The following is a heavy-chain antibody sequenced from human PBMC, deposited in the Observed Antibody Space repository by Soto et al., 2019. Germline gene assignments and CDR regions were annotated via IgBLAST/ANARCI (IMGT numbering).Heavy chain of an antibody. CDR3: ARDDGYSSGWYGRDGEDFDY. D-gene: IGHD6-19*01. CDR1: GFTFSSYG. Sequence: GGSLRLSCAASGFTFSSYGMHWVRQAPGKGLEWVAVIWYDGSNKYYADSVKGRFTISRDNSKNTLYLQMNSLRAEDTAVYYCARDDGYSSGWYGRDGEDFDYWGQGTLVTVSS. CDR2: IWYDGSNK. J-gene: IGHJ4*02. V-gene: IGHV3-33*01.